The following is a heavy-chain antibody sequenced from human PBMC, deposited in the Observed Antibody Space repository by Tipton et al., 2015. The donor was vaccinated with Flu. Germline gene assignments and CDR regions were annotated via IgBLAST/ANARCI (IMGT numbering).Heavy chain of an antibody. V-gene: IGHV4-34*01. CDR3: ARGGGSFQFDF. CDR2: IYHSGST. D-gene: IGHD1-26*01. J-gene: IGHJ4*02. CDR1: GGSFSGYY. Sequence: TLSLTCAVYGGSFSGYYWTWFRQSPGKGLEWIGEIYHSGSTNYNPSLKSRVTISVDTSKNQFSLKLTSVTAADTAVYYCARGGGSFQFDFWGQGTLVTVSS.